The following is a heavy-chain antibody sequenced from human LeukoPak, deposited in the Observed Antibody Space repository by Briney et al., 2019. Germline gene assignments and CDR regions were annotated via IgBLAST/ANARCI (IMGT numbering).Heavy chain of an antibody. CDR1: GYTFTSYG. CDR3: ARGGVLLWFGEGSEYYMDV. V-gene: IGHV1-18*01. D-gene: IGHD3-10*01. Sequence: ASVKVSCKASGYTFTSYGISWVRQAPGQGLEWMGWISAYDGNTNYAQKLQGRVTMTTDTSTSTAYMELRSLRSDDTAVYYCARGGVLLWFGEGSEYYMDVWGKGTTVTISS. CDR2: ISAYDGNT. J-gene: IGHJ6*03.